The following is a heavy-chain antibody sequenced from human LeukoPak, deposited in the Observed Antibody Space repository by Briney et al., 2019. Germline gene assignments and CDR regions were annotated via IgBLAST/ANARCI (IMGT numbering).Heavy chain of an antibody. Sequence: GGSLRLSCAASKFIFSDYGMHWVRQAPGKGLEWVAFIWYDGSDEYYADSVKGRLTISRDNSKNTLYLQMNSLTTEDAAVYYCAKGGGELGSGSLDYWGQGTLVTVSS. V-gene: IGHV3-30*02. CDR1: KFIFSDYG. CDR3: AKGGGELGSGSLDY. J-gene: IGHJ4*02. CDR2: IWYDGSDE. D-gene: IGHD3-10*01.